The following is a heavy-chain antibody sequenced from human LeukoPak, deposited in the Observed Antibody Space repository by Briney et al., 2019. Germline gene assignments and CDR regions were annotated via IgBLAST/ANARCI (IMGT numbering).Heavy chain of an antibody. Sequence: ASVKVSCKASGGTFSSYAISWVRQAPGQGLEWMGGIIPIFGTANYAQKFQGRVTITADKSTSTAYMELSSVRSEDTAVYYCAREIAAARNDAFDIWGQGTMVTVSS. J-gene: IGHJ3*02. CDR2: IIPIFGTA. CDR3: AREIAAARNDAFDI. CDR1: GGTFSSYA. D-gene: IGHD6-13*01. V-gene: IGHV1-69*06.